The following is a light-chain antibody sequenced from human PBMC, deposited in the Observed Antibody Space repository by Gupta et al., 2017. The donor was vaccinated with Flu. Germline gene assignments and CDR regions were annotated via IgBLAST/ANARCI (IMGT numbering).Light chain of an antibody. Sequence: DIQMTQSPSLLSASVGDRVTLTCRASQNIGTWLAWFQQKPGQAPKLLIHQASNLESGVPSRFSGSGSGTEFALTISSLQPEDFATYYCQQYHSYSYTFGQGTKLDI. J-gene: IGKJ2*01. CDR3: QQYHSYSYT. CDR1: QNIGTW. V-gene: IGKV1-5*03. CDR2: QAS.